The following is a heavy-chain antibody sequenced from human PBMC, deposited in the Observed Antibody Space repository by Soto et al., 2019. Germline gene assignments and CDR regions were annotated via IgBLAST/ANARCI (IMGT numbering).Heavy chain of an antibody. V-gene: IGHV4-39*01. CDR3: GRLEGLATISYYFDY. D-gene: IGHD3-9*01. CDR2: VYYSGST. Sequence: SETLSLTCTVSGGSVSSSSYYWGWVRQPPGKGLEWIGGVYYSGSTYYNPSLESRVTISVDKSKNQFSLKLMSLSAADTAVYYCGRLEGLATISYYFDYWGKGALVTVSS. J-gene: IGHJ4*02. CDR1: GGSVSSSSYY.